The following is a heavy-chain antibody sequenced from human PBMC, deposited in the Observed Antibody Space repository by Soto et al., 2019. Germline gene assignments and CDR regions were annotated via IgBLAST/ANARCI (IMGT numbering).Heavy chain of an antibody. V-gene: IGHV3-23*01. CDR3: AKARGRSTPAPVSY. CDR1: GFTFSSYA. D-gene: IGHD2-15*01. J-gene: IGHJ4*02. Sequence: EVQLLESGGGLVQPGGSLRLSCAASGFTFSSYAMSWVRQAPGKGLEWVSAISGSGGSTYYADSVKGRFTISRDKSTITLYLQMNRVRAEDTAVYYCAKARGRSTPAPVSYWGQGTLVTVSS. CDR2: ISGSGGST.